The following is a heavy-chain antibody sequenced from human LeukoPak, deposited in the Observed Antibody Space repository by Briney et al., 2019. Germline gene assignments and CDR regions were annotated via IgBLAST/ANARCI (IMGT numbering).Heavy chain of an antibody. V-gene: IGHV1-69*06. CDR1: GGTFSSYA. J-gene: IGHJ5*02. Sequence: ASVKVSCNASGGTFSSYAISWVRQAPGQGLEWMGAISPIFGTADYAQKFQGRVTIPADKSTSTAYMELSSLRSEDTAVYYCARGPVTAAASNWFDPWGQGTLVTVSS. CDR2: ISPIFGTA. CDR3: ARGPVTAAASNWFDP. D-gene: IGHD6-13*01.